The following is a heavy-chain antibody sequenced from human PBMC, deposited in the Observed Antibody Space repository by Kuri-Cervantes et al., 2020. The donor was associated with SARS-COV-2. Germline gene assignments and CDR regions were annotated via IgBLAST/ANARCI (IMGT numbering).Heavy chain of an antibody. V-gene: IGHV3-74*01. CDR3: VRDRDHWNFDY. CDR1: GFTFSSYA. Sequence: GESLKISCAASGFTFSSYAMSWVRQAPGKGLEWVSRINPDGSYTNNADSVKGRFTLSRDNAKNMLFLQMNSLRAEDTAVYYCVRDRDHWNFDYWGQGTLVTVSS. CDR2: INPDGSYT. D-gene: IGHD1-1*01. J-gene: IGHJ4*02.